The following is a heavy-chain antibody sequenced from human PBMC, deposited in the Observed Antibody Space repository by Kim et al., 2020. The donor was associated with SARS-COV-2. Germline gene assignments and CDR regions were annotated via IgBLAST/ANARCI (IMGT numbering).Heavy chain of an antibody. CDR3: ASQDHYCSGGSCYPSPPVKYYYYYMDV. CDR2: IYYSGST. Sequence: SETLSLTCTVSGGSISSGDYYWSWIRQPPGKGLEWIGYIYYSGSTYYNPSLKSRVTISVDTSKNQFSLKLSSVTAADTAVYYCASQDHYCSGGSCYPSPPVKYYYYYMDVWGKGTTVTVSS. D-gene: IGHD2-15*01. J-gene: IGHJ6*03. V-gene: IGHV4-30-4*01. CDR1: GGSISSGDYY.